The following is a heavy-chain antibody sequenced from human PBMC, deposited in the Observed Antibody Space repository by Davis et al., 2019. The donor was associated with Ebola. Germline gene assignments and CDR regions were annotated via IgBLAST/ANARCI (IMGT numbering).Heavy chain of an antibody. V-gene: IGHV3-48*02. CDR1: GFTFSSYS. CDR2: ISSSSSTI. J-gene: IGHJ6*02. Sequence: GESLKISCAASGFTFSSYSMNWVRQAPGKGLEWVSYISSSSSTIYYADSVKGRFTISRDNAKNSLYLQMNSLRDEDTAVYYCARVGGSGTLGDYGMDVWGQGTTVTVSS. D-gene: IGHD3-10*01. CDR3: ARVGGSGTLGDYGMDV.